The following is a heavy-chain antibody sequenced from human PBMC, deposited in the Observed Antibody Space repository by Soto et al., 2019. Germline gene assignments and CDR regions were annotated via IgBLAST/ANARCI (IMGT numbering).Heavy chain of an antibody. Sequence: GGSLRLSCAASGFTFDDYGMSWVRQAPGKGLEWVSGINWNGGSTGYADSVKGRFTISRDNAKNSLYLQMNSLRAEDTALYYCARSHSPGTRYSHHGPPDYWGQGTLVTVSS. CDR1: GFTFDDYG. V-gene: IGHV3-20*04. CDR2: INWNGGST. J-gene: IGHJ4*02. CDR3: ARSHSPGTRYSHHGPPDY. D-gene: IGHD2-15*01.